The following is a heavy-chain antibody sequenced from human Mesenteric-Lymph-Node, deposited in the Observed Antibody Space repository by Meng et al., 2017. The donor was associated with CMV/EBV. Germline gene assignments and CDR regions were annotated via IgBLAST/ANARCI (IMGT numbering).Heavy chain of an antibody. V-gene: IGHV4-34*01. CDR2: INHSGST. D-gene: IGHD4-23*01. CDR3: ARHQRWLKSEGGFNY. CDR1: GGSFSGYY. J-gene: IGHJ4*02. Sequence: QGELHQWGAGLFKPSETLSLTCAVYGGSFSGYYWSWIRQPPGKGLEWIGEINHSGSTNYNPSLKSRVTISVDTSKNQFSLKLSSVSAADTAVYYCARHQRWLKSEGGFNYWGQGTLVTVSS.